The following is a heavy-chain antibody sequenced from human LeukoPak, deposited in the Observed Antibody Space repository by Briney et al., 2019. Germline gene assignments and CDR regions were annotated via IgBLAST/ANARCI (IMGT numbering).Heavy chain of an antibody. J-gene: IGHJ6*03. CDR3: VASYYYYMDV. CDR1: GFTFSSYA. Sequence: PGGSLRLSCAASGFTFSSYAMSWVRQAPGKGLEWVANINRDGSEKNYVDSVKGRFTISRDNAKNSLYLQMNSLRAEDTAVYYCVASYYYYMDVWGKGTTVTVSS. CDR2: INRDGSEK. V-gene: IGHV3-7*01.